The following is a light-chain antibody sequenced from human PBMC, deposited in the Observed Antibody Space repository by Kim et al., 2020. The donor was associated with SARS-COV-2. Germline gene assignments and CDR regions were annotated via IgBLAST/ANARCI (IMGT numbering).Light chain of an antibody. Sequence: GQMVTISCSGSSSNIGSNTVNWYQQLPGMAPKLLIYKNNQRPSGVPDRFSGSKSGTSASLAISGLQSEDEADYYCAAWDDSLNGVVFGGGTQLTVL. J-gene: IGLJ3*02. CDR1: SSNIGSNT. V-gene: IGLV1-44*01. CDR2: KNN. CDR3: AAWDDSLNGVV.